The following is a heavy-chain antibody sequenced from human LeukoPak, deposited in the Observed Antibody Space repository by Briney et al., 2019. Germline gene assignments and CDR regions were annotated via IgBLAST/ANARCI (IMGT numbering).Heavy chain of an antibody. V-gene: IGHV1-69*13. D-gene: IGHD2-2*01. CDR2: IIPIFGTA. CDR1: GGTFSIYA. Sequence: SVKVSCKASGGTFSIYAISWGRQAPGQGLEWMGGIIPIFGTANYAQKFQGRVTITADESTSTAYMELSSLRSEDTAVYYCASFMTPNRQLLHDYWGQGTLVTVSS. J-gene: IGHJ4*02. CDR3: ASFMTPNRQLLHDY.